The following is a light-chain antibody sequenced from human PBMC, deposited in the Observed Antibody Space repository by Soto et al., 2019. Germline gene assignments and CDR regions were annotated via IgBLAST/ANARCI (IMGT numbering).Light chain of an antibody. Sequence: EIVLTQSPATLSLSPGERATLSCRASQSVGSYLAWYQQKPGQAPRTLIYDASNRATGIPARFSGSGSGTDFTLTISSLEPEDFAVYYCQQRSNWPTITFGQGTRLEIK. CDR1: QSVGSY. CDR2: DAS. CDR3: QQRSNWPTIT. J-gene: IGKJ5*01. V-gene: IGKV3-11*01.